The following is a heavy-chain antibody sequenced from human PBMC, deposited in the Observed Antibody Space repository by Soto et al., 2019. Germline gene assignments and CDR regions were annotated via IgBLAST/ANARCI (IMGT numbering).Heavy chain of an antibody. CDR2: NIPTFGIP. J-gene: IGHJ6*02. CDR1: GGTFSXYX. Sequence: ASVKVSCKASGGTFSXYXXXXXXXXXXXXXXXXGRNIPTFGIPTYAQKFQGRVTFTADESTSTAYMEVRSLRSDDTAVYYCAREDRDRETGLVPAAIDGMDVWGQGTTVTVSS. D-gene: IGHD2-2*01. V-gene: IGHV1-69*13. CDR3: AREDRDRETGLVPAAIDGMDV.